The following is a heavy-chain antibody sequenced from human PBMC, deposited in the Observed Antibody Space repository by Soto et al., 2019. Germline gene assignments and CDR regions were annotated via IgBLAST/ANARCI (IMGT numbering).Heavy chain of an antibody. V-gene: IGHV3-30*18. CDR2: ISYDGSNK. Sequence: GGSLRLSCAASGFTFSSYGMHWVRQAPGKGLEWVAVISYDGSNKYYADSVKGRFTISRDNSKNTLYLQMNSLRAEDTAVYYCAKDRYCSSTSCYRYYYYGMDVWGQGTTVTVSS. D-gene: IGHD2-2*01. CDR3: AKDRYCSSTSCYRYYYYGMDV. CDR1: GFTFSSYG. J-gene: IGHJ6*02.